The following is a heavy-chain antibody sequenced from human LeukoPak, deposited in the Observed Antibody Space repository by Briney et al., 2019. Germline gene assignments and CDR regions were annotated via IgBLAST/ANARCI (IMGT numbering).Heavy chain of an antibody. CDR2: IKSKTNGGTT. V-gene: IGHV3-15*01. CDR1: RFAFSNAW. J-gene: IGHJ4*02. CDR3: TSDDPVNRS. Sequence: GSLRLSCAASRFAFSNAWMSWVRQAPGKGLEWVGRIKSKTNGGTTDYAAPVKGRFTISRDDSKNMLFLQMNTLKTEDTAVYYCTSDDPVNRSWGKGTLVTVSS. D-gene: IGHD2/OR15-2a*01.